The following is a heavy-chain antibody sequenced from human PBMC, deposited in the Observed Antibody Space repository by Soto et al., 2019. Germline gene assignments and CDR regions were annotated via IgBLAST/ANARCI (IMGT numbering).Heavy chain of an antibody. D-gene: IGHD3-10*01. V-gene: IGHV3-23*01. Sequence: EVQVLESGGGLVQPGGSLRLSCVASGFTFSTYAMNWVRQAPGKGLEWVSGISGSGSDRYYADSVRVRFTISRDNSNNTLNLQMDSLRAEDTARYYCTKTPRSYYYYMDVWGKGTTVTVSS. J-gene: IGHJ6*03. CDR3: TKTPRSYYYYMDV. CDR2: ISGSGSDR. CDR1: GFTFSTYA.